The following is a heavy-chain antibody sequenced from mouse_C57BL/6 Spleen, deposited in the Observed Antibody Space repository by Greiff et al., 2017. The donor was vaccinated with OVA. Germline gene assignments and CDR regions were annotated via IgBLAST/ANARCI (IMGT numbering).Heavy chain of an antibody. J-gene: IGHJ4*01. CDR3: ARCYGSSPLAMDY. V-gene: IGHV1-59*01. Sequence: QVQLQQPGAELVRPGTSVKLSCKASGYTFTSYWMHWVKQRPGQGLEWIGVIDPSDSYTNYNQKFKGKATLTVDTSSSTAYMQLSSLTSEDSAVYYCARCYGSSPLAMDYWGQGTLVTVSS. CDR1: GYTFTSYW. D-gene: IGHD1-1*01. CDR2: IDPSDSYT.